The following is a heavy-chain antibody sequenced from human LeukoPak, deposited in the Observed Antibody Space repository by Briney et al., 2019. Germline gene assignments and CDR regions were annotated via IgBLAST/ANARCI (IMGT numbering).Heavy chain of an antibody. CDR1: GASFNSDDQY. J-gene: IGHJ4*02. Sequence: SETLSPTCTVSGASFNSDDQYWNWIRQSLGKGLEWIGSIHPSGMLYNNPSLESRVTMSRDTSKNQFSLNLNSVTAADTAVYFCSRGLDSRKLGYWGQGILVTVSS. CDR2: IHPSGML. D-gene: IGHD3-22*01. CDR3: SRGLDSRKLGY. V-gene: IGHV4-31*03.